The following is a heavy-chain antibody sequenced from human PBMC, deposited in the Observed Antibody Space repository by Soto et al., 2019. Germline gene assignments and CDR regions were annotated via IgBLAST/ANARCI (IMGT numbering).Heavy chain of an antibody. D-gene: IGHD7-27*01. CDR3: AKDLLGPGRAYGMDV. Sequence: QVQLVESGGGVVQPGRSLRLSCAASGFTFSSYGMHLVRQAPGKGLEWVAVISYDGSNKYYADSVKGRFTISRDNSKNTLYLQMNSLRAEDTAVYYCAKDLLGPGRAYGMDVWGQGTTVTVSS. J-gene: IGHJ6*02. CDR1: GFTFSSYG. CDR2: ISYDGSNK. V-gene: IGHV3-30*18.